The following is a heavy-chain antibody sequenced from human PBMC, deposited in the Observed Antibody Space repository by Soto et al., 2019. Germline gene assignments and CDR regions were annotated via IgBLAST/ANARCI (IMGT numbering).Heavy chain of an antibody. D-gene: IGHD3-22*01. V-gene: IGHV3-23*01. CDR3: AKERGIVVPFGLDV. Sequence: EVQLLESGGGLVQPGGSLRLSCAASGFTFRNYAMSWVRQAPGKGLEWVSGTTGSGDHTYYADSVKGRFTISKDNSKNTLYLQMNTLRAEDTAVYYCAKERGIVVPFGLDVWGQVTTVTVSS. CDR2: TTGSGDHT. J-gene: IGHJ6*02. CDR1: GFTFRNYA.